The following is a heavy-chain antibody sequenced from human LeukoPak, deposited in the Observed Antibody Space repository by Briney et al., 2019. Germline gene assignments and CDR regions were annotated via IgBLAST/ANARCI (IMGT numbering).Heavy chain of an antibody. J-gene: IGHJ5*02. CDR1: GGTISSCGYS. Sequence: SQTLSLTCTVSGGTISSCGYSWSRLPQHPGQDLEWIGNIYYSGSTYYNPSLNRRVITSVDTSKNHFSLKLSSVTAAHTAVYYCARDWRITLVRGLRTGLRSWLDPWGQGTLVTVSS. CDR3: ARDWRITLVRGLRTGLRSWLDP. D-gene: IGHD3-10*01. V-gene: IGHV4-31*03. CDR2: IYYSGST.